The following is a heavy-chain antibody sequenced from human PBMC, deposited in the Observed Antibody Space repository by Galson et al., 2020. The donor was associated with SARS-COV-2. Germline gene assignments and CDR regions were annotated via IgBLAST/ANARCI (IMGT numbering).Heavy chain of an antibody. CDR3: ARDQIQLWPYNWFDP. Sequence: SETLSLTCTVSGGSISSYYWSWIRQPAGKGLEWIGRIYTSGSTNYNPSLKSRVTMSVDTSKNQFSLKLSSVTAADTAVYYCARDQIQLWPYNWFDPWGQGTLVTVSS. D-gene: IGHD5-18*01. CDR2: IYTSGST. CDR1: GGSISSYY. J-gene: IGHJ5*02. V-gene: IGHV4-4*07.